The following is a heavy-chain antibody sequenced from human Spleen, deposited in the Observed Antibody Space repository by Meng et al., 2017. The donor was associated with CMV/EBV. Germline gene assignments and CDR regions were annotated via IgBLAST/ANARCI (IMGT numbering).Heavy chain of an antibody. J-gene: IGHJ5*02. CDR3: ARGGLSGSMWFWFDP. CDR1: GGSFSDYY. V-gene: IGHV4-34*01. CDR2: ISHRGGT. D-gene: IGHD1-26*01. Sequence: SETLSLTCAVHGGSFSDYYCSWIRQTPGKGLEWIGEISHRGGTNYNPSLKSRVSISENTSNTQFSLKLISVTAADTATYYCARGGLSGSMWFWFDPWGQGIPVTVSS.